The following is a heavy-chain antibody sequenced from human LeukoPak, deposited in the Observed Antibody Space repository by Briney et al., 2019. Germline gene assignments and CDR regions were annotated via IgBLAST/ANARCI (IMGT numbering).Heavy chain of an antibody. V-gene: IGHV3-48*03. CDR3: ARGGRSSGWYGSYFDY. J-gene: IGHJ4*02. Sequence: GGSLRLSCAASGFTFSSYEMNWVRQAPGKGLEWVSYISSSGSTIYYADSVKGRFTISRDNAKNSLYLQMNSLRAEDTAVYYCARGGRSSGWYGSYFDYWGQGTLVTVSS. D-gene: IGHD6-19*01. CDR1: GFTFSSYE. CDR2: ISSSGSTI.